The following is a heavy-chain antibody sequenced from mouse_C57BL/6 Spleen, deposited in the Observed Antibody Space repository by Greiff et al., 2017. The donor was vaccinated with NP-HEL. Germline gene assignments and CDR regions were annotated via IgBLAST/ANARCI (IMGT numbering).Heavy chain of an antibody. D-gene: IGHD1-1*01. V-gene: IGHV1-19*01. J-gene: IGHJ4*01. CDR3: ARIYYGSSYAMDY. CDR2: INPYNGGT. CDR1: GYTFTDYY. Sequence: EVQLQQSGPVLVKPGASVKMSCKASGYTFTDYYMNWVKQSHGKSLEWIGVINPYNGGTSYNQKFKGKATLTVDKSSSTAYMELNSLTSEDSAVYYCARIYYGSSYAMDYWGQGTSVTVSS.